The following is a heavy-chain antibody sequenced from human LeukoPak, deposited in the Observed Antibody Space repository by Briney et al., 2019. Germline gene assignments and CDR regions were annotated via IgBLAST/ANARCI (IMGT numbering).Heavy chain of an antibody. CDR1: GGPMSISNYY. Sequence: SETLSLTCTVSGGPMSISNYYWGWIRQPPGKGLEWIGSMYYSGSTYYNPSLKSRVTVSVDKSKNQCSLKVTSVTAADTAVCYCARHAYYYYMDIWGKGTTVSVSS. V-gene: IGHV4-39*01. CDR3: ARHAYYYYMDI. CDR2: MYYSGST. J-gene: IGHJ6*03.